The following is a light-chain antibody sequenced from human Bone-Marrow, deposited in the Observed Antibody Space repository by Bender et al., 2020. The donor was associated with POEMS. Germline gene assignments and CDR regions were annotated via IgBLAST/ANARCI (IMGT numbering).Light chain of an antibody. CDR2: GNE. CDR3: SAWDGILNGWV. Sequence: QSVLTQPPSASGTPGQRVTISCSGSSSNIGGNAVNWWQQLPGTAPKLLIYGNEQRPSGVLDRFSGYKSGTSASLAISGLQSEDDADYFCSAWDGILNGWVLGGGTELTVL. V-gene: IGLV1-44*01. J-gene: IGLJ3*02. CDR1: SSNIGGNA.